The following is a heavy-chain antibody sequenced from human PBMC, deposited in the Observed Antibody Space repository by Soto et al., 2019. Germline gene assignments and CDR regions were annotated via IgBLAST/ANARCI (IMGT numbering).Heavy chain of an antibody. Sequence: GGSLRLSCAASGFTFSSYSMNWVRQAPGKGLEWVSSISSSSSYIYYADSVKGRFTISRDNAKNSLYLQMNSLRAEDTAVYYCARGEGVAVANDAFDIWGQGTMVTVSS. CDR3: ARGEGVAVANDAFDI. V-gene: IGHV3-21*01. J-gene: IGHJ3*02. D-gene: IGHD6-19*01. CDR2: ISSSSSYI. CDR1: GFTFSSYS.